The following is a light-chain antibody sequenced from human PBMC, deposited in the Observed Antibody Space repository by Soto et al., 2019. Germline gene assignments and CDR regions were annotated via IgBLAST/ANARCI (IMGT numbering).Light chain of an antibody. CDR2: GAS. CDR1: QSISSN. CDR3: QQYNKWPPRT. Sequence: EILMTQSPATLSVSPGERATLSCRASQSISSNLAWYQQKPGQAPRLLIYGASTRATGIPARFSGSGSGTEFTLTISSLQSEDFAVYYCQQYNKWPPRTFGQGTKVDIK. J-gene: IGKJ1*01. V-gene: IGKV3D-15*01.